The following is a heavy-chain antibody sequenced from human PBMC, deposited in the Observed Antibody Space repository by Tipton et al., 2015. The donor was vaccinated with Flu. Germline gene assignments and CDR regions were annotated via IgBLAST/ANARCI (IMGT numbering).Heavy chain of an antibody. J-gene: IGHJ4*02. D-gene: IGHD2-2*02. Sequence: QLVQSGAEVKKPGASVKVSCKASGYTFTTYGISWVRQAPGQGLEWMGWISAYSGDTNYAQKFQGRVTMTTDTSTSTAYMELRSLRSDDTADYYCARALSSIPSTPYTYWGQGTLVTVSS. V-gene: IGHV1-18*01. CDR1: GYTFTTYG. CDR3: ARALSSIPSTPYTY. CDR2: ISAYSGDT.